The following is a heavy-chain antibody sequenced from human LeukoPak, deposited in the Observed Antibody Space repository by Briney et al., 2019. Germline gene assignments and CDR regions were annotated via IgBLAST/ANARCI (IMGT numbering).Heavy chain of an antibody. D-gene: IGHD3-10*01. Sequence: GGSLRLSCAASGLTFSSYAMSWVRRVPGKGLEWVSGIGGSGSSTYYADSVKGRFTISRDNSKNTLYLQMNSLRAEDTAVYYCGSITMVRGVLPNWGQGTLVTVSS. J-gene: IGHJ4*02. V-gene: IGHV3-23*01. CDR2: IGGSGSST. CDR1: GLTFSSYA. CDR3: GSITMVRGVLPN.